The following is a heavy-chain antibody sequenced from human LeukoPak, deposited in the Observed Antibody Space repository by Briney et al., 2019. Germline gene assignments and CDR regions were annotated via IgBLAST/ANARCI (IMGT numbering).Heavy chain of an antibody. V-gene: IGHV3-48*03. CDR3: AALGITMIGGV. J-gene: IGHJ6*04. Sequence: GGSLRLSCAASGFTFSSYEMNWVRQAPGKGLEWVSYISSSGSTIYYADSVKGRFTISRDNAKNSLYLQMNSLRAEDTAVYYCAALGITMIGGVWGKGTTATISS. CDR1: GFTFSSYE. CDR2: ISSSGSTI. D-gene: IGHD3-10*02.